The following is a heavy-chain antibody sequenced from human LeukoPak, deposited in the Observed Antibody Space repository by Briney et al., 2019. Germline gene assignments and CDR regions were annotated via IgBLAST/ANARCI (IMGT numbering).Heavy chain of an antibody. D-gene: IGHD3-22*01. J-gene: IGHJ4*02. CDR2: IGGSDGST. Sequence: GGSLRLSCVASGFTFSTHAMSWVRLAPGKGLEWVSAIGGSDGSTSYADSVKGRFTISRDNSKDTLYLQMNSLRVEDTATYYCAKRDSSGSYPYYFDYWGQGTLVTVSS. CDR3: AKRDSSGSYPYYFDY. V-gene: IGHV3-23*01. CDR1: GFTFSTHA.